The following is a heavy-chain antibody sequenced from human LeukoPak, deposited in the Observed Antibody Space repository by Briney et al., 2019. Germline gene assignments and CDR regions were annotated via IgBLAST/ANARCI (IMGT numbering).Heavy chain of an antibody. J-gene: IGHJ4*02. D-gene: IGHD5-24*01. CDR1: GGSISSGDYY. Sequence: KSSETLSLTCTVSGGSISSGDYYWSWIRQPPGKGLEWIGYIYYSGSTYYNPSPESRFTISVDPSRNQFSLKLNSVTAADTAVYYCARLHPRRDVFSTEAWNFDSWGQGTLVTVSS. CDR2: IYYSGST. V-gene: IGHV4-39*01. CDR3: ARLHPRRDVFSTEAWNFDS.